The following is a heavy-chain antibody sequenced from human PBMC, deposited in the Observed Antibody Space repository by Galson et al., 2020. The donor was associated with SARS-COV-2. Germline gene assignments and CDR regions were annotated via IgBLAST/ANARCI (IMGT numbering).Heavy chain of an antibody. CDR2: IDGDGSST. CDR3: ASLHYHESWGYYYVQRSDF. CDR1: GFTFNNYW. Sequence: QAGGSLRLSCTASGFTFNNYWMHWVRQGPGKGLVWVSRIDGDGSSTNYADSVKGRFTISRDNTNNTLYLQMNSLRVEDTAVYYCASLHYHESWGYYYVQRSDFWGQGTLVTVSS. D-gene: IGHD3-22*01. J-gene: IGHJ4*02. V-gene: IGHV3-74*01.